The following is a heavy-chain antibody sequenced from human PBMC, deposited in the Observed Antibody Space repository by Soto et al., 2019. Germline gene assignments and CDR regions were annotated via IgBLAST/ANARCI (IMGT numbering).Heavy chain of an antibody. CDR1: GGSISSYY. D-gene: IGHD1-7*01. CDR2: IYYSGST. J-gene: IGHJ4*02. CDR3: ARRYGTTFDY. Sequence: AETLSLTCTVSGGSISSYYWSWIRQPPGKGLEWIGYIYYSGSTTYNPSLKSRVTISVDTSKNQFSLKLSSVTAADTAVYSCARRYGTTFDYWAQGTLVTVSS. V-gene: IGHV4-59*01.